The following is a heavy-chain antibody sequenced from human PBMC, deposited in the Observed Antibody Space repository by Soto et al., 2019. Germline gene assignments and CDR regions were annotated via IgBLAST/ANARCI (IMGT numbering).Heavy chain of an antibody. CDR3: ATVRSGGESFRYCYYMDV. CDR2: TSNHHENT. D-gene: IGHD4-17*01. V-gene: IGHV1-18*01. Sequence: QAQLVQSGDEVKKPGASVKVSCKASNYTLSNNAIGWVRQAPGQGLEWLGGTSNHHENTNFAQKFKGRVTMATDTSTNTAYLELRGLRSDDTAVYYCATVRSGGESFRYCYYMDVWGTGTTVTVSS. J-gene: IGHJ6*03. CDR1: NYTLSNNA.